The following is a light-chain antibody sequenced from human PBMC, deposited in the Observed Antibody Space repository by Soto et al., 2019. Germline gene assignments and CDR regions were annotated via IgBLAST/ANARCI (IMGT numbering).Light chain of an antibody. CDR1: SSNIGAGYD. CDR3: QSYDSSLSGVV. CDR2: GNS. J-gene: IGLJ2*01. Sequence: QIVLTQPPSVYGAPGQRVTISCTGSSSNIGAGYDVHWYQQLPGTAPKLLIYGNSNRPSGVPDRFSGSKSGTSASLAITGLQAEDEADYYCQSYDSSLSGVVFGGGTKVTVL. V-gene: IGLV1-40*01.